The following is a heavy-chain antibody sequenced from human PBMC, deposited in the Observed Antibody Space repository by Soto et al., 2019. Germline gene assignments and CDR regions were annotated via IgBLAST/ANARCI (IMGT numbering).Heavy chain of an antibody. D-gene: IGHD3-3*01. CDR2: INPNSGGT. CDR1: VYTFTGYY. CDR3: ARERVTIFGHYYYYGMDV. V-gene: IGHV1-2*04. J-gene: IGHJ6*02. Sequence: GASVKVSCKASVYTFTGYYMHWVRQAPGQGLEWMGWINPNSGGTNYAQKFQGWVTMTRDTSISTAYMELSRLRSDDTAVYYCARERVTIFGHYYYYGMDVWGQGTTVTVSS.